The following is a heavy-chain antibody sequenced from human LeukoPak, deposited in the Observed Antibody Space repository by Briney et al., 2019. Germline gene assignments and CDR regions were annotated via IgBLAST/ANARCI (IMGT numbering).Heavy chain of an antibody. CDR3: ARDADVGYYDSSGQGPFDY. CDR2: INPNSGGT. Sequence: GASVKVSCKASGYTFTGYYMHWVRQAPGQGLEWMGWINPNSGGTNYAQKFRGRVTMTRDTSISTAYMELSRLRSDDTAVYYCARDADVGYYDSSGQGPFDYWGQGTLVTVSS. D-gene: IGHD3-22*01. V-gene: IGHV1-2*02. CDR1: GYTFTGYY. J-gene: IGHJ4*02.